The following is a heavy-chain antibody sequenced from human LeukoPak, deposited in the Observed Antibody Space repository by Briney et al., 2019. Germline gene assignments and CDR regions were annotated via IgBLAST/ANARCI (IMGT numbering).Heavy chain of an antibody. CDR1: GGSISSTNYY. CDR3: ARRYNWNDRWD. CDR2: IYYSGST. D-gene: IGHD1-1*01. Sequence: SETLSLTCTVSGGSISSTNYYWGWLRQPPGKGLEWIGSIYYSGSTYYNPSLKSRLTISLDTSKNQFSLRPSSVTAADTAFYYCARRYNWNDRWDWGQGTLVTVSP. V-gene: IGHV4-39*07. J-gene: IGHJ4*02.